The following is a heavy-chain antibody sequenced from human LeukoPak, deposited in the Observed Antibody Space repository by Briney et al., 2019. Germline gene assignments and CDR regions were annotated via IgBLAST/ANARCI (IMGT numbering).Heavy chain of an antibody. D-gene: IGHD1-1*01. CDR3: ARAKLRNPGFYDY. Sequence: GGSLRLSCAASGFTFSNAWMSWVRQAPGKGLEWVGRIKSKTDGGTTDYAAPVKGRFTISRDNSKNTLYLQMGSLRAEDMALYYCARAKLRNPGFYDYWGQGALVTVSS. V-gene: IGHV3-15*01. CDR1: GFTFSNAW. J-gene: IGHJ4*02. CDR2: IKSKTDGGTT.